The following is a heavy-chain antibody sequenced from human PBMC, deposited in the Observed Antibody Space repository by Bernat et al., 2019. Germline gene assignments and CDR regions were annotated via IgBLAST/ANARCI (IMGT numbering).Heavy chain of an antibody. V-gene: IGHV3-74*01. Sequence: EVQLMESGGGLVQPGGSLRLSCAASGFTFSRYWMHWVRQAPGKGLVWVSRVNTDGSSTTYANSVKGRFTISRDNSKNTLYLQMNSLRAEDTAVYYCARDLSRAIPAAPDYWGQGTLVTVSS. CDR2: VNTDGSST. CDR1: GFTFSRYW. D-gene: IGHD2-2*01. CDR3: ARDLSRAIPAAPDY. J-gene: IGHJ4*02.